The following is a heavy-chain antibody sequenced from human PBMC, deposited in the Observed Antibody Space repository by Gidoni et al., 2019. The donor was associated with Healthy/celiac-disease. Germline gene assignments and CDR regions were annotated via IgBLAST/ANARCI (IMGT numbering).Heavy chain of an antibody. CDR1: GFTFSDYD. V-gene: IGHV3-11*06. CDR3: ARADGIAAADLDY. CDR2: ISSRSSYT. D-gene: IGHD6-13*01. Sequence: QVQLVESGVGLLKPGGSLRLSCAASGFTFSDYDMSGIRQSPGKGLELVADISSRSSYTNYADSVKGRFTISRDNAKNSLYLQMNSLRAEDTAVYYCARADGIAAADLDYWGQGTLVTVSS. J-gene: IGHJ4*02.